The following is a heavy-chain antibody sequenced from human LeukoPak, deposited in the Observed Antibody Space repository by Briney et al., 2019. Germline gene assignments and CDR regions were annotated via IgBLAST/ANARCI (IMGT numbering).Heavy chain of an antibody. CDR1: GGFISSYY. D-gene: IGHD2-15*01. J-gene: IGHJ5*02. CDR3: ARVLGSGAGLGWFDP. CDR2: IYNSGST. Sequence: SETLSLTCTVSGGFISSYYWSWIRQPPGKGLEWIGYIYNSGSTNYNPSLKGRVTISIDTSKNQFSLNLSSVTAADTAVYYCARVLGSGAGLGWFDPWGQGTLVTVSS. V-gene: IGHV4-59*08.